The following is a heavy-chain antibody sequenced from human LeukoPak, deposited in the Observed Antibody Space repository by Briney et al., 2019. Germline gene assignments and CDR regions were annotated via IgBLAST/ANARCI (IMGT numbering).Heavy chain of an antibody. CDR3: ARDYDWAFDL. CDR2: INHNGETI. Sequence: GGSLRLSCAASGFTFSSYGMHWVRQAPGKGLEWVSYINHNGETIFYPDFLKGRFTISRDNARNSLYLQMNSLRDDDTAIYYCARDYDWAFDLWGQGTLVTVSS. J-gene: IGHJ4*02. V-gene: IGHV3-48*02. CDR1: GFTFSSYG. D-gene: IGHD3-9*01.